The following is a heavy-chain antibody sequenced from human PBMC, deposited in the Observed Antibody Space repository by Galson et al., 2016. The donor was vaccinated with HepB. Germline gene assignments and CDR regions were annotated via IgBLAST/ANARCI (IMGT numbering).Heavy chain of an antibody. CDR1: GFKLSHYA. V-gene: IGHV3-9*01. CDR2: ISWNSGSI. J-gene: IGHJ3*02. CDR3: AKDSGAYYYDSSGHRRNAFDI. Sequence: SLRLSCAASGFKLSHYAMHWVRRAPGKGLEWVSGISWNSGSIGYADSVKGRFTISRDNAKNSLYLQMNSLRAEDTALYYCAKDSGAYYYDSSGHRRNAFDIWGQGTVVTVSS. D-gene: IGHD3-22*01.